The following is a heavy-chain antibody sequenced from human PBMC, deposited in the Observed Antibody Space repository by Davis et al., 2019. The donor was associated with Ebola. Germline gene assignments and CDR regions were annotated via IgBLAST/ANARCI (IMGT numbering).Heavy chain of an antibody. CDR1: GGSISSYY. CDR2: IYYSGST. J-gene: IGHJ4*02. Sequence: SETLSLTCTVSGGSISSYYWGWIRQPPGKGLEWIGSIYYSGSTYYNPSLKSRVTISVDTSKNQFSLKLSSVTAADTAVYYCARHWLATILDLEYYFDYWGQGTLVTVSS. V-gene: IGHV4-39*01. D-gene: IGHD5-24*01. CDR3: ARHWLATILDLEYYFDY.